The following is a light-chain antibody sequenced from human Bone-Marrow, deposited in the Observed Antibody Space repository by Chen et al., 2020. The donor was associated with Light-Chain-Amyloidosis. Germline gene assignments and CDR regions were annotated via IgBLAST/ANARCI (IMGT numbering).Light chain of an antibody. CDR1: DLPTKY. V-gene: IGLV3-25*03. J-gene: IGLJ2*01. CDR3: QSADSSGTYEVI. CDR2: RDT. Sequence: SYELTQPPSVSVSPGQTARITCSGDDLPTKYAYWYQQKPGQAPVLVIHRDTERPSGMYEIFSGTSSGTTATLTISGVQAEDEADYHCQSADSSGTYEVIFGGGTNLTVL.